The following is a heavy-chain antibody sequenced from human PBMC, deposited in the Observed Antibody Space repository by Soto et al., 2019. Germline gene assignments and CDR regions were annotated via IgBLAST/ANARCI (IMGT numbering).Heavy chain of an antibody. CDR1: GGSISSGGYS. J-gene: IGHJ6*02. CDR2: MYHSGST. V-gene: IGHV4-30-2*01. Sequence: SETLSLTCAVSGGSISSGGYSWSWIRQPPGKGLEWIGYMYHSGSTYYNPSLKSRVTISIDRSKNQFSLKLSSVTAADTAVYYCARDQGYDFWGGYYGMDVWGQGTTVTVS. CDR3: ARDQGYDFWGGYYGMDV. D-gene: IGHD3-3*01.